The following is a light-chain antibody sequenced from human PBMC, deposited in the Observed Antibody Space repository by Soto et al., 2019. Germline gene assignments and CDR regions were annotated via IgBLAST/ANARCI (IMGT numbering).Light chain of an antibody. CDR3: QQYGSSPLT. Sequence: ESVSTQSPGTLSLSPVAVATLSCRASQSLTNSFIAWYQQKPGQAPRLLIYGASSRATGIPDRFSGSGSGTDFTLTISRLEPEDVAVYYCQQYGSSPLTFGGGTKVDIK. J-gene: IGKJ4*01. CDR1: QSLTNSF. V-gene: IGKV3-20*01. CDR2: GAS.